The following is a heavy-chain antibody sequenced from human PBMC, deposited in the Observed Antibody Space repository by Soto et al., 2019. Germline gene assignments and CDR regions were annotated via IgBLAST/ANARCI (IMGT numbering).Heavy chain of an antibody. CDR1: GYSFTSYW. V-gene: IGHV5-51*01. J-gene: IGHJ6*02. D-gene: IGHD3-3*01. Sequence: PGESLKISCKGSGYSFTSYWIGGVRQMPGKGLEWMGIIYPGDSDTRYSPSFPGQVTISADKSISTAYLQWSSLKASDTAMYYCARANYYDFWSGYDTGALYYYGMDVWGQGTTVTVSS. CDR2: IYPGDSDT. CDR3: ARANYYDFWSGYDTGALYYYGMDV.